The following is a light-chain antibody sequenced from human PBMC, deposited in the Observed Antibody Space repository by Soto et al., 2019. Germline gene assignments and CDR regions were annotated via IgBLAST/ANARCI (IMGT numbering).Light chain of an antibody. V-gene: IGLV2-14*01. CDR1: SSDVGGYNY. CDR2: DVS. Sequence: QSALTQPASVSGSPGQSITISCTGTSSDVGGYNYVSWYQQHPGKAPKLMTHDVSNRPSGVSNRFSGSKSGNTASLTISGLQTEDEADYYCSSYTSSSTYVFGTGTKVTV. CDR3: SSYTSSSTYV. J-gene: IGLJ1*01.